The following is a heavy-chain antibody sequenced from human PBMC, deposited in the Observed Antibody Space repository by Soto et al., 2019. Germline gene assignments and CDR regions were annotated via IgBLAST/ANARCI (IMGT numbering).Heavy chain of an antibody. J-gene: IGHJ6*02. CDR1: GFIFSNNG. Sequence: QVQLVESGGGEVQPGTSLRLSCIASGFIFSNNGMHWVRQAPGKGLEWVALVSHDGRKTFYADSVKGRLTIYRDNSKNPGYPHMNNLRPEDTAVYRCARDLRQGASGATVYGMDVWGQGTTVTVSS. CDR3: ARDLRQGASGATVYGMDV. V-gene: IGHV3-30*03. D-gene: IGHD7-27*01. CDR2: VSHDGRKT.